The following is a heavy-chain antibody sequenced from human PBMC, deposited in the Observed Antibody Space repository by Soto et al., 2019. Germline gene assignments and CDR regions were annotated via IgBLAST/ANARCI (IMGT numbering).Heavy chain of an antibody. D-gene: IGHD6-13*01. V-gene: IGHV3-21*01. J-gene: IGHJ6*02. CDR3: VREILTSSCDYYYYYGMDV. CDR2: ISSSSSYI. CDR1: GFTFSTYS. Sequence: GGSLRLSCAASGFTFSTYSMNWVRQAPGKGLEWVSSISSSSSYIYYADSVKGRFTISRDNAKNSLYLQMNSLRAEDTAVYYCVREILTSSCDYYYYYGMDVWGQGTTVTVSS.